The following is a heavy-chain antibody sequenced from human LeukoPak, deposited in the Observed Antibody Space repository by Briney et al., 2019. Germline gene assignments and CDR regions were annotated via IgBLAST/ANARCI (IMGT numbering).Heavy chain of an antibody. CDR1: GGTFSNYA. CDR3: ARGDGYYIRG. Sequence: ASVKVSCKASGGTFSNYAISWVRQAPGQGLEWMGGIIPIFETSNYAQKFQDRVAITADKSTSTAYMELSSLRSEDTAVYYCARGDGYYIRGWGQGTLVTVSS. CDR2: IIPIFETS. J-gene: IGHJ4*02. V-gene: IGHV1-69*06. D-gene: IGHD3-10*02.